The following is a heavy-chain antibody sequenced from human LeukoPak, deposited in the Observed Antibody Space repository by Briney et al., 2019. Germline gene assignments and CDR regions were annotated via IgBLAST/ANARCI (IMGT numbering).Heavy chain of an antibody. D-gene: IGHD4-23*01. Sequence: LPGGSLRLSCAASGFTVSSNYMSWVRQAPGKGLEWVSVIYSGGSTYYADSVKGRFTISRDNSKNTLYLQMNSLRAEDTAVYYCAREVGPYGGNSWGAFDYWGQGTLVTVSS. J-gene: IGHJ4*02. CDR2: IYSGGST. V-gene: IGHV3-66*02. CDR3: AREVGPYGGNSWGAFDY. CDR1: GFTVSSNY.